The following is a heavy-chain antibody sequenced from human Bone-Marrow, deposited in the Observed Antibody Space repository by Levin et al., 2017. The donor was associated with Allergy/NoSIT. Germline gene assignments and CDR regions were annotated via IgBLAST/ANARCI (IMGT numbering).Heavy chain of an antibody. CDR2: IYYSGST. J-gene: IGHJ4*02. CDR3: ARVAGGNIDY. V-gene: IGHV4-61*01. CDR1: GDSVNSGSHY. Sequence: SQTLSLTCTVSGDSVNSGSHYWSWIRQPPGKGLEWIGYIYYSGSTTYNPSLKRRVTISVDTSRNQFSLTLTSATAADTAVYYCARVAGGNIDYWGQGTLVTVSS. D-gene: IGHD4-23*01.